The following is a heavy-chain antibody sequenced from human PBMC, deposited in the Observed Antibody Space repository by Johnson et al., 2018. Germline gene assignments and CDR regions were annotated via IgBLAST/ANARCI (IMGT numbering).Heavy chain of an antibody. J-gene: IGHJ3*02. CDR1: GFTFSSYG. Sequence: QVQLVESGGGVVQPGRSLRLSCAASGFTFSSYGMHWVRQAPGKGLEWVAVISYDGSNKYYADSVKGRFTISRDNSKNTLYLQMNSLRAEDTAVYYCAKDQWEPQRSYAFDIWGQGTMVTVSS. V-gene: IGHV3-30*18. D-gene: IGHD1-26*01. CDR2: ISYDGSNK. CDR3: AKDQWEPQRSYAFDI.